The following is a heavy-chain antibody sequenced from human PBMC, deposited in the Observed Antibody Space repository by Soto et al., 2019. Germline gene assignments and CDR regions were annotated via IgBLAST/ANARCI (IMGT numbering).Heavy chain of an antibody. CDR1: GYTFTSYY. D-gene: IGHD3-22*01. CDR2: INPSGGST. V-gene: IGHV1-46*01. Sequence: QVQLVQSGAEVKKPGASVKVSCKASGYTFTSYYMHWVRQAPGQGLEWMGIINPSGGSTSYAQKFQGRVTMTRDTSTSTVYMELSSLRSEDTAVYYCASDIKYDSSGYYWFDPWGQRTLVTVSS. CDR3: ASDIKYDSSGYYWFDP. J-gene: IGHJ5*02.